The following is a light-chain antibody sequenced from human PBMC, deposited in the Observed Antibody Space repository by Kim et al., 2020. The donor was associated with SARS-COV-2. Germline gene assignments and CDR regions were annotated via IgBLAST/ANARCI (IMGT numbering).Light chain of an antibody. CDR1: QGISSY. Sequence: ALTGDKGTTACRGSQGISSYFSWYQQKPGRAPKLLIYAASTLQSGVPSRFSGSGSGTDFTLTISCLQSEDFATDYCQQYYSYSITFGQGTRLEIK. CDR3: QQYYSYSIT. J-gene: IGKJ5*01. V-gene: IGKV1-8*01. CDR2: AAS.